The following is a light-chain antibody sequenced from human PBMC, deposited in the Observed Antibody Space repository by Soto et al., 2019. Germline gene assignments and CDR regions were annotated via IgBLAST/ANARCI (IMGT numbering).Light chain of an antibody. J-gene: IGKJ1*01. CDR1: ESISTW. Sequence: DIHMAHAPSTLCSSLVDRVTVACRASESISTWLAWYQQRPGKAPKLLIYDASSLESGVPSRFSGSGSGTEFTLTISSLQPDDFATYYCQQYNGYSGSFGQGTKVDIK. CDR3: QQYNGYSGS. V-gene: IGKV1-5*01. CDR2: DAS.